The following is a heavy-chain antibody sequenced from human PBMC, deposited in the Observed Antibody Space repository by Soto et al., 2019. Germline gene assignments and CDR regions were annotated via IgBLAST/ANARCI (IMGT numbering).Heavy chain of an antibody. CDR3: AKDDYGGNSGWFDP. J-gene: IGHJ5*02. CDR2: ITSTGGRT. Sequence: LRLSCEASGFTFRNYAMNWVRQAPGKGLEWVSGITSTGGRTNYADSVKGRFTISRDNSKNTLYLQMNSLRAEDTALYYCAKDDYGGNSGWFDPWGQGTLVTVSS. V-gene: IGHV3-23*01. CDR1: GFTFRNYA. D-gene: IGHD4-17*01.